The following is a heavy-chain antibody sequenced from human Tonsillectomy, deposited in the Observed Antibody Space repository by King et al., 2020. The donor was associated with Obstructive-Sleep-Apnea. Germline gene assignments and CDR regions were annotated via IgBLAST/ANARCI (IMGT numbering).Heavy chain of an antibody. Sequence: VQLVESGGGLVQPGGSLRLSCAASGFSFTRWGMHWVRQAPGKGLVWVSLLNSEETSITYGDSVKGRFTISRDNAKNTLYLQMNSLRVEDTAVYYCARETYFGLDAWGHGTTVTVSS. J-gene: IGHJ6*02. V-gene: IGHV3-74*01. CDR2: LNSEETSI. CDR3: ARETYFGLDA. CDR1: GFSFTRWG.